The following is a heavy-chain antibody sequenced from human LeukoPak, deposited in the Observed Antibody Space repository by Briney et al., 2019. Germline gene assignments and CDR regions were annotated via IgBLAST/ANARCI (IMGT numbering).Heavy chain of an antibody. D-gene: IGHD2-2*01. Sequence: PSETLSLTCTVSGGSISSYYRSWIRQPPGKELERIGYIYYSGSTNYNPSLKSRVTISVDTSKNQFSLKLSPVTAADTAVYYCARGGIVVVPAAGFDPWGQGTLVTVSS. CDR1: GGSISSYY. CDR3: ARGGIVVVPAAGFDP. J-gene: IGHJ5*02. V-gene: IGHV4-59*12. CDR2: IYYSGST.